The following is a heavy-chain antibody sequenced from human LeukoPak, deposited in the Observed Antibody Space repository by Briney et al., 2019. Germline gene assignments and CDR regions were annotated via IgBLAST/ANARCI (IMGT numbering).Heavy chain of an antibody. V-gene: IGHV3-21*01. CDR3: ARDPEYSSSSREFDY. CDR2: ISSSSSYI. CDR1: GFTFSSYS. J-gene: IGHJ4*02. Sequence: GGSLRLSCAASGFTFSSYSMNWVRQAPGKGLEWVSSISSSSSYIYYADSVKGRFTISRDNAKNSLYLQMNSLRAEDTAVYYCARDPEYSSSSREFDYWGQGTLVTVSP. D-gene: IGHD6-6*01.